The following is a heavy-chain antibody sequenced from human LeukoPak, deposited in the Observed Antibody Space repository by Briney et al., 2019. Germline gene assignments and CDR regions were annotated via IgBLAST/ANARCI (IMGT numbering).Heavy chain of an antibody. CDR1: GGSISSGGYY. CDR2: IYYSGST. Sequence: SETLSLTCTVSGGSISSGGYYWSWIRQHPWKGLEWIGYIYYSGSTYYNPSLKSRVTISVDTSKNQFSLKLSSVTAADTAVYYCARGPYCSSTSCYYPYWGQGTLVTVSS. J-gene: IGHJ4*02. V-gene: IGHV4-31*03. D-gene: IGHD2-2*01. CDR3: ARGPYCSSTSCYYPY.